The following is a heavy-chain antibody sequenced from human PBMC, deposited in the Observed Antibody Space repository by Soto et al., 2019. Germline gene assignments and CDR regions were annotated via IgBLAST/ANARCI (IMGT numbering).Heavy chain of an antibody. V-gene: IGHV3-30*18. CDR2: ISYDGDNK. D-gene: IGHD6-19*01. CDR3: AKDEASYSSGWYPNFDY. J-gene: IGHJ4*02. Sequence: QVQLVESGGGVVQPGRSLRLSCAASGFTFSTYGMPWVRQAPGKGLEWVAVISYDGDNKYYAGSVKGRFTISRDNSKNTLYLQMNDLRTEDTAVYYCAKDEASYSSGWYPNFDYWGQGTLVTVSS. CDR1: GFTFSTYG.